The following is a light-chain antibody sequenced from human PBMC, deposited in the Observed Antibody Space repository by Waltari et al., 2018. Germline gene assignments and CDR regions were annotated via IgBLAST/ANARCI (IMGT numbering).Light chain of an antibody. CDR1: QDISSW. J-gene: IGKJ4*01. CDR3: QQVDSFPLT. V-gene: IGKV1-12*01. CDR2: TAS. Sequence: DIQMTQSPASVSASVGDRVPITCRASQDISSWLAWCQQKPGKVPKLLIYTASSLQSGVPSKFSGSGAGTAFTLTITSLQPEDFATYYCQQVDSFPLTFGGGTKVDIK.